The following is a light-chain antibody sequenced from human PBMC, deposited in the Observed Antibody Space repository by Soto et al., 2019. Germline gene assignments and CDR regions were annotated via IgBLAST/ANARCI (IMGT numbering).Light chain of an antibody. V-gene: IGKV3-20*01. CDR3: QQYGSSPWCT. CDR1: QSVSINY. J-gene: IGKJ1*01. Sequence: EIMLTQSPGTLSLSPGERATLSCRTSQSVSINYLAWYQQKPGQAPRLLIYGASSRATGIPDRFSGSGSGTDFTLTISSLEPEDFAVYYCQQYGSSPWCTFGQGTKVDIK. CDR2: GAS.